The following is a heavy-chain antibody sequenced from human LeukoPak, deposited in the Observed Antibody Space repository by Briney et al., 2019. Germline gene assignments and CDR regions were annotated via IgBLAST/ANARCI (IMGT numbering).Heavy chain of an antibody. J-gene: IGHJ4*02. V-gene: IGHV1-2*02. CDR2: INPNSGGT. D-gene: IGHD6-13*01. CDR3: ARDLSYSSSWPY. CDR1: GYTFTGYY. Sequence: ASVKVSCKASGYTFTGYYMHWVRQAPGQGLAWMGWINPNSGGTNYAQKLQGRVTMTTDTSTSTAYMELRSLRSDDTAVYYCARDLSYSSSWPYWGQGTLVTVSS.